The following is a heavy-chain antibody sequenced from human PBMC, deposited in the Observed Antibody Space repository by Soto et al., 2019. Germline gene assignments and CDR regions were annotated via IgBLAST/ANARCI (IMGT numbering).Heavy chain of an antibody. CDR1: GFTFSSYA. J-gene: IGHJ4*02. CDR2: ISGSGGST. D-gene: IGHD6-19*01. CDR3: ARSGWYDRPLAADY. Sequence: GGSLRLSCAASGFTFSSYAMSWVRQAPGKGLEWVSAISGSGGSTYYADSVKGRFTISRDNSKNTLYLQMNSLRAEDTAVYYCARSGWYDRPLAADYWGQGTLVTVSS. V-gene: IGHV3-23*01.